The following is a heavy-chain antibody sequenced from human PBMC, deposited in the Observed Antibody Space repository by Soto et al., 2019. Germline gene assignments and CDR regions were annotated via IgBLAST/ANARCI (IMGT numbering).Heavy chain of an antibody. J-gene: IGHJ4*02. V-gene: IGHV3-30-3*01. CDR3: ARYYFSDY. D-gene: IGHD3-10*01. CDR2: ISYDGSNK. CDR1: GFTFSSYA. Sequence: ESGGGVVQPGRSLRLSCAASGFTFSSYAMHWVRQAPGKGLEWVAVISYDGSNKYYADSVKGRFTISRDNSKNTLYLQMNSLRAEDTAVYYCARYYFSDYWGQGTLVTVSS.